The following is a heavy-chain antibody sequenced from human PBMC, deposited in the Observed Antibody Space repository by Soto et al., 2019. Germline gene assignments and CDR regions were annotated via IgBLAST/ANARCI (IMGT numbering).Heavy chain of an antibody. D-gene: IGHD1-1*01. J-gene: IGHJ6*02. Sequence: SPTLSLTCAISGDSVSSNSAAWNWIRQSPSRGLEWLGRTYYRSKWYNDYAVSVKSRITINPDTSKNQFSLQLNSVTPEDTAVYYCARDRWNGGNPYYYYYGMDVWGQGTMVTVSS. V-gene: IGHV6-1*01. CDR2: TYYRSKWYN. CDR1: GDSVSSNSAA. CDR3: ARDRWNGGNPYYYYYGMDV.